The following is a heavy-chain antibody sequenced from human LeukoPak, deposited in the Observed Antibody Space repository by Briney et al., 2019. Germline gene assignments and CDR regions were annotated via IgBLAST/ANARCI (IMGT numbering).Heavy chain of an antibody. Sequence: ASVKVSCKASGGTFSSYAISWVRQAPGQGLEWMGWISTYNGNTHYAQRFQGRASMTTDTSTSTAYMELRSLRSDDTAVYYCARIGHYDILSGHSTYYGMDVWGQGTTVTVSS. CDR3: ARIGHYDILSGHSTYYGMDV. CDR1: GGTFSSYA. J-gene: IGHJ6*02. D-gene: IGHD3-9*01. CDR2: ISTYNGNT. V-gene: IGHV1-18*01.